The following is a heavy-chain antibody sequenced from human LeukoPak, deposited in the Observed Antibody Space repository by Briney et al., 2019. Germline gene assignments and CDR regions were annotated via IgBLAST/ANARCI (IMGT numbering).Heavy chain of an antibody. CDR1: GGSFSGYY. CDR2: INHSGST. Sequence: SETLSLTCAVYGGSFSGYYWSWIRQPPGKGLEWIGEINHSGSTNYNPSLKSRVTISVDTSKNQFSLKLSSVTAADTAVYYCASLAHSYGDYEPYYYGMDVWGQGTTVTVSS. D-gene: IGHD4-17*01. CDR3: ASLAHSYGDYEPYYYGMDV. J-gene: IGHJ6*02. V-gene: IGHV4-34*01.